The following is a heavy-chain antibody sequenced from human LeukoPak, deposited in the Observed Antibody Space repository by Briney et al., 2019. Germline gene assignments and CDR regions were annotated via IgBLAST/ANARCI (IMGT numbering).Heavy chain of an antibody. V-gene: IGHV3-33*01. CDR1: RFTFTNYG. CDR2: IWYDGSNK. J-gene: IGHJ4*02. CDR3: ARDKNRGIYYIDY. Sequence: PGGSLRLSCAASRFTFTNYGMHWVRQAPGKGLEWVAVIWYDGSNKYYADSVKGRFTISRDNSKNTLYLQMNSLRAEDTSVYYCARDKNRGIYYIDYWGQGTLVTVSS. D-gene: IGHD1-26*01.